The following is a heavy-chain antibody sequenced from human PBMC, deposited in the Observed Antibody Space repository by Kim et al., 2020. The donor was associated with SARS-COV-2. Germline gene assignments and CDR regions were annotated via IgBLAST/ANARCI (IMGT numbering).Heavy chain of an antibody. J-gene: IGHJ4*02. Sequence: SETPSLTCSVSGGSIRSGGKFWTWIRQHPAKGLEWIGYISYSGNSHYSPSLRSRVSISLQTSENQFSLELTSVTAADTAVYCCARGQPLDYWGQGILVTVSS. CDR2: ISYSGNS. D-gene: IGHD2-2*01. CDR3: ARGQPLDY. CDR1: GGSIRSGGKF. V-gene: IGHV4-31*03.